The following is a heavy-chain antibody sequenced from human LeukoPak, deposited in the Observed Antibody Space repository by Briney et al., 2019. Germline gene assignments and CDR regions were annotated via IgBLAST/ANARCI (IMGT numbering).Heavy chain of an antibody. Sequence: GGSLRLSCAASGFSFSDHSMNWVRQAPGKGLEWVSSISSSSIYKFYVDSVKGRSTISRDNAKNSLFLQMNSLRAEDTAVYYCARDRVLWLLQYYFDYWGQGTLVTVSS. CDR3: ARDRVLWLLQYYFDY. D-gene: IGHD3-22*01. J-gene: IGHJ4*02. CDR2: ISSSSIYK. V-gene: IGHV3-21*01. CDR1: GFSFSDHS.